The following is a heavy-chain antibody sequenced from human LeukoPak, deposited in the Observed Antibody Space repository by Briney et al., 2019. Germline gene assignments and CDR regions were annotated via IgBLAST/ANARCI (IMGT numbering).Heavy chain of an antibody. V-gene: IGHV3-7*03. CDR3: AKGGGLDV. CDR1: GFTFSSYW. D-gene: IGHD3-16*01. J-gene: IGHJ6*02. CDR2: INHNGNVN. Sequence: GGSLRLSCAASGFTFSSYWTNWARQAPGKGLEWVASINHNGNVNYYVDSVKGRFTISRDNAKNSLYLQMSNLRAEDTAVYFCAKGGGLDVWGQGATVTVSS.